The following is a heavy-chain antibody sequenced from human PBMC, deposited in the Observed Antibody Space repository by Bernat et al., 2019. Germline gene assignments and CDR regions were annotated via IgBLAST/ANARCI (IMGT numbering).Heavy chain of an antibody. J-gene: IGHJ4*02. D-gene: IGHD5-12*01. CDR2: ISGSGGST. V-gene: IGHV3-23*01. Sequence: EVQLLESGGGLVQPGGSLRLSCAASGFTFSSYAMSWVRQAPGKGLEWGSAISGSGGSTYYADSVKGRFTISRDNSKNTLYLKMNSLRAEDTAVYYCAKDPFEATGEMATSDWGQGTLVTVSS. CDR1: GFTFSSYA. CDR3: AKDPFEATGEMATSD.